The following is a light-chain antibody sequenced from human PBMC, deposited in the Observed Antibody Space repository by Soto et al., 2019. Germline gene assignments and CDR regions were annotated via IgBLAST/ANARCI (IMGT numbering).Light chain of an antibody. V-gene: IGKV3-20*01. CDR2: GTS. Sequence: EIVLTQSPGTLSLSPGERATLSCRASQSVSSSSLAWYQQRPGQAPRLLIYGTSSRATGIPDRFSGDGSGTDLTLTINRLEPEDFAVYYCQQYSSSPWTFGQGTKVDIK. J-gene: IGKJ1*01. CDR1: QSVSSSS. CDR3: QQYSSSPWT.